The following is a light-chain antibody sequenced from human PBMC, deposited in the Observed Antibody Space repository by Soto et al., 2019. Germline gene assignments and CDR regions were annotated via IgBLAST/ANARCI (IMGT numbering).Light chain of an antibody. V-gene: IGLV2-11*01. CDR2: DVS. CDR1: SSDVGGYNY. J-gene: IGLJ2*01. CDR3: CSYAGSHFL. Sequence: QSALTQPRSVSGSPGQSVTISCTGTSSDVGGYNYVSWYQQHPGKAPKPMIYDVSQRPSGVPDRFSGSKSGNTASLTISGLQAEDEADYYCCSYAGSHFLFGGGTKLTVL.